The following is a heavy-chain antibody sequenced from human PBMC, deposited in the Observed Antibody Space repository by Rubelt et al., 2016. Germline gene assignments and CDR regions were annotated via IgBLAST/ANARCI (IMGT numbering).Heavy chain of an antibody. J-gene: IGHJ4*02. CDR2: IDHSGNT. Sequence: QVQLHQWGAGLWRPSETLSLTCAVYGGSFSGSYWNWLRQPPGKGLEWIGEIDHSGNTNYNPSPKSRVTISVDTSKNQFFLKFNSVTAADTAVYYCARGAGGGNSAGYWGQGTLVTVSS. V-gene: IGHV4-34*01. D-gene: IGHD4-23*01. CDR1: GGSFSGSY. CDR3: ARGAGGGNSAGY.